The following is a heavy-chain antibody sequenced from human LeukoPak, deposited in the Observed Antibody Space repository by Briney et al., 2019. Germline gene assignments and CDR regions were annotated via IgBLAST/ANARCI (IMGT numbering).Heavy chain of an antibody. Sequence: PGGSLRLSCAASGFTFSTYAMNWVRQAPGKGLEWVSTISGSGGTPHYADSVKGRFTISRDNSKNTLHLQMNSLRAEDTAVYYCAKGGDFITYFDYWGQGTLVTVSS. D-gene: IGHD3-10*01. J-gene: IGHJ4*02. CDR3: AKGGDFITYFDY. V-gene: IGHV3-23*01. CDR1: GFTFSTYA. CDR2: ISGSGGTP.